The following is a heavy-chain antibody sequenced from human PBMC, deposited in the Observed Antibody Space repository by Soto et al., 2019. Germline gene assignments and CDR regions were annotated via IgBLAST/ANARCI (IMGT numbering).Heavy chain of an antibody. J-gene: IGHJ2*01. CDR3: ARVVTVVKSFHYWYFDL. V-gene: IGHV1-69*12. D-gene: IGHD2-15*01. CDR2: LIPIFGTT. Sequence: VQLVQSGAEVKKPGSSVKVSCKASGGTFSSYAISWVRQAPGQGLEWMGGLIPIFGTTNYAQKFQGRVTITADESTSTASMELSSLSSEDTAMYYCARVVTVVKSFHYWYFDLWGRGTLVTVSS. CDR1: GGTFSSYA.